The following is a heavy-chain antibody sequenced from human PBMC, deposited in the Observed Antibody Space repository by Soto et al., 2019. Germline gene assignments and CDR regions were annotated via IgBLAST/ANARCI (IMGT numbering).Heavy chain of an antibody. J-gene: IGHJ6*02. CDR3: ARGLTGTTLAYGMDV. V-gene: IGHV1-69*12. CDR2: FIPIFGTA. D-gene: IGHD1-7*01. CDR1: GGTFSSYA. Sequence: QVQLVQSGAEVKKPGSSVKVSCKASGGTFSSYAISWVRQAPGQGLEWMGGFIPIFGTADYAQKFQGRVTISADESTRTAYMELSSLRSEDTAVYYCARGLTGTTLAYGMDVWGQGTTVTVSS.